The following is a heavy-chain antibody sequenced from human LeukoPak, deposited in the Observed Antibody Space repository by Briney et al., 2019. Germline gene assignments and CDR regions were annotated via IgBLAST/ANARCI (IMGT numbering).Heavy chain of an antibody. D-gene: IGHD2-15*01. CDR2: ISGSGDKT. Sequence: GGSLRLSCAASGFTFSDYAMSWVRQAPGGGLVWVSAISGSGDKTFHADSVKGRFTTSRDNSKNTLSLQMSSLRVEDSAVYFCAKDTSAWWYHRAYMNVWGTGTTVTVSS. J-gene: IGHJ6*03. CDR3: AKDTSAWWYHRAYMNV. V-gene: IGHV3-23*01. CDR1: GFTFSDYA.